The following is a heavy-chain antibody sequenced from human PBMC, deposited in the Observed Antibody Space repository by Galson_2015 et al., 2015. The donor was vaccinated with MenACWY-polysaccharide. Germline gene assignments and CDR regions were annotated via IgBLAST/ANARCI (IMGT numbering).Heavy chain of an antibody. J-gene: IGHJ4*02. CDR1: GFTFSTYP. V-gene: IGHV3-23*01. Sequence: SLRLSCAASGFTFSTYPMPWVRQAPGKGLEWVSSIGDAFDTYYADHVKGRFTISRDNSKNTLFLQMNSLSAGDTAIFYCATVSNNGCALSGLWRQGPLVIVSS. D-gene: IGHD5/OR15-5a*01. CDR3: ATVSNNGCALSGL. CDR2: IGDAFDT.